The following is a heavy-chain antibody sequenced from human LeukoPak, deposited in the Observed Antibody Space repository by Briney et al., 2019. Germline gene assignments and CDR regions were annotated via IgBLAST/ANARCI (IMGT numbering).Heavy chain of an antibody. Sequence: PGGSLRLSCAASGLTFSTYWMSWVRQAPGKGLEWVANINQDGSERYYVDSVKGRFTISRDNAKKSLYLQMNGLRVDDTAVYYCASDGGPFDNWGQGTLVTVSS. CDR3: ASDGGPFDN. V-gene: IGHV3-7*01. J-gene: IGHJ4*02. CDR1: GLTFSTYW. CDR2: INQDGSER. D-gene: IGHD3-3*01.